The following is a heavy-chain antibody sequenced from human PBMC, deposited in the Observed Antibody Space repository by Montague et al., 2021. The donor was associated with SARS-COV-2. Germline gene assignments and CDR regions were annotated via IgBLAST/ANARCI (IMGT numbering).Heavy chain of an antibody. CDR3: ARDLSSGWFRYFDY. Sequence: SLRLSCAASGFTVSNYWLHWVRQVPGKGLVWVSRISTNDGSPTTYSDXXKVRFTISRDNAKNTLYLQMNSLRAEDTAVYYCARDLSSGWFRYFDYWGQGTLVTVSS. CDR2: ISTNDGSPT. CDR1: GFTVSNYW. V-gene: IGHV3-74*01. D-gene: IGHD6-19*01. J-gene: IGHJ4*02.